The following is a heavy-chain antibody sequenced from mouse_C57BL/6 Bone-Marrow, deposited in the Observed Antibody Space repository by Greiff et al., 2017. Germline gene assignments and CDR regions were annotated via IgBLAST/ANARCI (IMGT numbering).Heavy chain of an antibody. CDR3: TTKRPWFAY. J-gene: IGHJ3*01. V-gene: IGHV14-4*01. CDR2: IDPENGDT. CDR1: GFNIKDDY. Sequence: VQLKQSGAELVRPGASVKLSCTASGFNIKDDYMHWVKQRPEQGLEWIGWIDPENGDTEYASKFQGKATITADTSSNTAYLQLSSLTSEDTAVYYCTTKRPWFAYWGQGTLVTVSA.